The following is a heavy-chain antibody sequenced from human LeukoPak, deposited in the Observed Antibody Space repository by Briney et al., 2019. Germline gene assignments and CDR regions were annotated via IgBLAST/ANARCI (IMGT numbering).Heavy chain of an antibody. CDR2: ISSSGSTI. CDR1: GFTFSSYE. J-gene: IGHJ6*03. Sequence: HPGGSLRLSCAASGFTFSSYEMNWVRQAPGKGLEWVSYISSSGSTIYYADSVKGRFTISRDNAKNSLYLQMNSPRAEDTAVYYCAREAAAGDYYYMDVWGKGTTVTISS. CDR3: AREAAAGDYYYMDV. D-gene: IGHD6-13*01. V-gene: IGHV3-48*03.